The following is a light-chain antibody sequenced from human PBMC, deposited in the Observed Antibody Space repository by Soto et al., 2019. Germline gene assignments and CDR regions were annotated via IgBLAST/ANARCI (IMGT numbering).Light chain of an antibody. CDR2: GAS. Sequence: EVVLTQSPGTLSLSPGERATLSCRASQSVDSSTLAWYQQKPGQAPRLLISGASKRATGTPDRFSVSGSGTDFTLTISRLEPEDLAVYYCQHFANSLTFGGGTKVEI. CDR1: QSVDSST. V-gene: IGKV3-20*01. CDR3: QHFANSLT. J-gene: IGKJ4*01.